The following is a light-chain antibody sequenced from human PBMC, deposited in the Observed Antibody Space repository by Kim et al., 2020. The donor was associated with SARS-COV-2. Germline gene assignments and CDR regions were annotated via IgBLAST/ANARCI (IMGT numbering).Light chain of an antibody. J-gene: IGLJ2*01. CDR2: QDF. Sequence: SYELTQPPSVSVSPGQTVSITCSGDKLGEKYSCWYQQQSGQSPVLVIYQDFKRPSGIPERFSGSNFGNTATLTISGTQAVDEADYYCQAWDSGTVVFGGGTKLTVL. CDR1: KLGEKY. CDR3: QAWDSGTVV. V-gene: IGLV3-1*01.